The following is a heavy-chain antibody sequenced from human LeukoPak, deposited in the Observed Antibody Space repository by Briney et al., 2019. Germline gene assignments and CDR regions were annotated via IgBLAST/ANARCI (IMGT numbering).Heavy chain of an antibody. CDR3: ARGPIAAGTSDY. CDR2: IYSGGST. J-gene: IGHJ4*02. V-gene: IGHV3-66*02. D-gene: IGHD6-13*01. CDR1: GFTFSSYA. Sequence: PGGSLRLSCAASGFTFSSYAMSWVRQAPGKGLEWVSVIYSGGSTYYADSVKGRFTISRDNSKNTLYLQMNSLRAEDTAVYYCARGPIAAGTSDYWGQGTLVTVSS.